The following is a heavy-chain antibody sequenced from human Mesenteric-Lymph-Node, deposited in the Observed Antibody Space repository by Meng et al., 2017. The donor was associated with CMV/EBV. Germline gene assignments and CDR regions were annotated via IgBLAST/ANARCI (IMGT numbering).Heavy chain of an antibody. D-gene: IGHD6-19*01. CDR2: INHSGST. J-gene: IGHJ6*02. CDR3: ARDRNAVAGNFGVYYYGMDV. CDR1: GGSSSGYY. V-gene: IGHV4-34*01. Sequence: SETLSLTCAVYGGSSSGYYWSWIRQPPGKGLEWIGEINHSGSTNYNPSLKSRVTISVDTSKNQFSLKLSSVTAADTAVYYCARDRNAVAGNFGVYYYGMDVWGQGTTVTVSS.